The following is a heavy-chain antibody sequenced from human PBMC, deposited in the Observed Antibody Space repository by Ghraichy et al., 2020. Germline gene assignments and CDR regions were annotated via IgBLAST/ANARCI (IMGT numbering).Heavy chain of an antibody. CDR3: AHRREPGIYDR. D-gene: IGHD5/OR15-5a*01. Sequence: SGPTLVKPTQTLTLTCTFSGFSLSTGAVGVGWIRQPPGKALEWLAFIYWNDDTRYSPSLQSRLIITKDTSKNQAVLTMTNMDPVDTATYYCAHRREPGIYDRWGQGTLVTVSS. CDR1: GFSLSTGAVG. V-gene: IGHV2-5*01. CDR2: IYWNDDT. J-gene: IGHJ4*02.